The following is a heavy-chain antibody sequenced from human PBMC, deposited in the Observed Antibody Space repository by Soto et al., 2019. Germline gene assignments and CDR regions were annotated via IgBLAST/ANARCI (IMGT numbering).Heavy chain of an antibody. CDR3: TRRTPGWLQQWSLDL. CDR1: GGTFSSYT. J-gene: IGHJ2*01. CDR2: IIPIFGTA. D-gene: IGHD5-12*01. Sequence: QVQLVQSGAEVKKPGSSVTVSCKASGGTFSSYTISWVRQAPGQGLEWMGGIIPIFGTANYAQKFQGRVTITAAASTRTDDMGLSSRRSVGMTMYYCTRRTPGWLQQWSLDLCGRGPLITV. V-gene: IGHV1-69*12.